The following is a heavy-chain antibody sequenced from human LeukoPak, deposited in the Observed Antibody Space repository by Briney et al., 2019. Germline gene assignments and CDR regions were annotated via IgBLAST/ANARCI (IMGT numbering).Heavy chain of an antibody. CDR2: IFYSGST. Sequence: SETLSLTCTVSSGSISTSNYYWGWVRQPPGKALEWIGNIFYSGSTNYNPSLKSRVTISVDTSKNQFSLKLSSVTAADTAIYYCASARWDYWGQGTMVTVSS. CDR3: ASARWDY. V-gene: IGHV4-61*05. CDR1: SGSISTSNYY. J-gene: IGHJ4*02.